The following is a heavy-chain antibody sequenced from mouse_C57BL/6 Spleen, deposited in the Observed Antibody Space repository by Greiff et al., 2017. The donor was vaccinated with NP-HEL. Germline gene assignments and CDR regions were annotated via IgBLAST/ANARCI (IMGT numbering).Heavy chain of an antibody. J-gene: IGHJ3*01. V-gene: IGHV1-42*01. CDR1: GYSFTGYY. CDR3: ASSAGYYSNLFAY. D-gene: IGHD2-5*01. Sequence: EVQLQQSGPELVKPGASVKISCKASGYSFTGYYMNWVKQSPEKSLEWIGEINPSTGGTTYNQKFKAKATLTVDKSSSTAYMQLKSLTSEDSAVYYCASSAGYYSNLFAYWGQGTLVTVSA. CDR2: INPSTGGT.